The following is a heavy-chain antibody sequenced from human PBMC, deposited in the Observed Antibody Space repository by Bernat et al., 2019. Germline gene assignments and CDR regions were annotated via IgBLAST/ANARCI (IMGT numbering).Heavy chain of an antibody. J-gene: IGHJ6*02. V-gene: IGHV3-7*03. D-gene: IGHD5-24*01. CDR2: IKQDGSEK. Sequence: EVQLVESGGGLVQPGGSLRLSCTASGFTFSSYWMNWVRQAPGKGLEWVANIKQDGSEKYYVDSVQGRFTISRDNAKNSLYPQMNSLRAEDTAVYYCARVAQRWLQTTYYYCGMDVWSQGTTVNVAS. CDR1: GFTFSSYW. CDR3: ARVAQRWLQTTYYYCGMDV.